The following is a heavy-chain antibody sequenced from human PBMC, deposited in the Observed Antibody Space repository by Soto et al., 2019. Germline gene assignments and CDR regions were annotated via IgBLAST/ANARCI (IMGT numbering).Heavy chain of an antibody. V-gene: IGHV1-18*01. Sequence: QVQVVQSGPEVKKPGASVKVSCKASGDTFDSFGITWVRQAPGQGLEWMGWINVYNGNTNYAQRLRGRITLTTDTSTSTAYVELRTLRSDDTAMYYCVASTHFDYWGQGTLVTVSS. CDR2: INVYNGNT. J-gene: IGHJ4*02. CDR1: GDTFDSFG. CDR3: VASTHFDY.